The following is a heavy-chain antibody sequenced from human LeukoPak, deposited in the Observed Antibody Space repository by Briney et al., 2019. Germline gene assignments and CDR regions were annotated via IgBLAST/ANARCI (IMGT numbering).Heavy chain of an antibody. CDR3: ARSLYDYVWGSYADY. V-gene: IGHV4-59*01. CDR1: GGSFSGYY. Sequence: PSETLSLTCAVYGGSFSGYYWSWIRQPPGKGLEWIGYIYYSGSTNYNSSLKSRVTMSVDTSINQFSLKLSSVTAADTAVYYCARSLYDYVWGSYADYWGQGTLVTVSS. J-gene: IGHJ4*02. D-gene: IGHD3-16*01. CDR2: IYYSGST.